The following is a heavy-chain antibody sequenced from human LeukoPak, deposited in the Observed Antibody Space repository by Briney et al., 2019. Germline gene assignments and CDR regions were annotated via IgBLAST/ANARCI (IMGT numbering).Heavy chain of an antibody. CDR3: AKEVGEWWDTGYFDY. V-gene: IGHV3-30*18. D-gene: IGHD2-15*01. CDR1: GFTFSSYG. J-gene: IGHJ4*02. CDR2: ISYDGSNK. Sequence: GGSLRLSCAASGFTFSSYGMHWVRQAPGKGLEWVAGISYDGSNKYYADSVKGRFTISRDNSKNTLYLQMNSLRAEDTAVYYCAKEVGEWWDTGYFDYWGQGTLVTVSS.